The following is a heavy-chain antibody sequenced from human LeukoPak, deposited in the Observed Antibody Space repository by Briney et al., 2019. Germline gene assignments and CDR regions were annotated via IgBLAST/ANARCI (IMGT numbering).Heavy chain of an antibody. J-gene: IGHJ5*02. V-gene: IGHV2-5*01. CDR1: GFSLSTSGVG. D-gene: IGHD3-10*01. CDR2: IYWNDDK. CDR3: AHRVEVVRGVTRLGYWFDP. Sequence: SGPTLVKPTQTLTLTCTFSGFSLSTSGVGVGWIRQPPGKALEWLALIYWNDDKRYSPSLKSRLTITKDTSKNQVVLTMTNMDPVDTATYYCAHRVEVVRGVTRLGYWFDPWGQGTLVTVSS.